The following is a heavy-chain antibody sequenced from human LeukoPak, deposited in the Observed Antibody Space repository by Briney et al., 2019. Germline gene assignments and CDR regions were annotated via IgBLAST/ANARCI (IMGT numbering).Heavy chain of an antibody. Sequence: ASVKVSCKASGYTFTSYGISWVRQAPGQGLEWMGWINANSGVTKDAQRFQGRVTMTRDTSISTAYMELSRLRSDDTAVYYCARLGFGDAFDIWGQGTMVTVSS. CDR3: ARLGFGDAFDI. J-gene: IGHJ3*02. CDR2: INANSGVT. D-gene: IGHD3-10*01. CDR1: GYTFTSYG. V-gene: IGHV1-2*02.